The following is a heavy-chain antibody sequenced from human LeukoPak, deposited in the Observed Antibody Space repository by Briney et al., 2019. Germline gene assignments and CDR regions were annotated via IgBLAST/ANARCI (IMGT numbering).Heavy chain of an antibody. Sequence: GASVKVSCKASGYTFTSYGISWVRQAPGQGLEWMGWISAYNGNTNYAQKLQGRVTMTTDTSTSTAYMELRSLRSGDTAVYYCARDRIAARPSEFDYWGQGTLVTVSS. CDR1: GYTFTSYG. CDR2: ISAYNGNT. V-gene: IGHV1-18*01. CDR3: ARDRIAARPSEFDY. J-gene: IGHJ4*02. D-gene: IGHD6-6*01.